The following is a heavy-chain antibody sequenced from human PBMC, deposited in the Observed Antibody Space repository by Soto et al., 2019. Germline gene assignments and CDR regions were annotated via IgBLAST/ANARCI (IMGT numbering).Heavy chain of an antibody. D-gene: IGHD1-26*01. CDR2: IYPGDSDT. Sequence: GESLKISCKGSGYSFTSYWIGWVRPMPGKGLEWMGIIYPGDSDTRYSPSFQGQVTISADKSISTAYLQWSSLKASDAAMYYCARVIGNKWELRPSVFDYWGQGTLVTVSS. CDR1: GYSFTSYW. J-gene: IGHJ4*02. CDR3: ARVIGNKWELRPSVFDY. V-gene: IGHV5-51*01.